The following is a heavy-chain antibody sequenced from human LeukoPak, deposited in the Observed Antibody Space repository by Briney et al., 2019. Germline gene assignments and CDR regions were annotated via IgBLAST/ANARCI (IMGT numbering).Heavy chain of an antibody. D-gene: IGHD2-21*02. CDR1: GFTFSSYA. V-gene: IGHV3-23*01. CDR2: ISGSGGST. CDR3: ALREGVVVTYAEYFQH. Sequence: PGGSLRLSCAASGFTFSSYAMSWVRQAPGKGLEWVSAISGSGGSTYYAGSVKGRFTISRDNSKNTLYLQMNSLRAEDTAVYYCALREGVVVTYAEYFQHWGQGTLVTVSS. J-gene: IGHJ1*01.